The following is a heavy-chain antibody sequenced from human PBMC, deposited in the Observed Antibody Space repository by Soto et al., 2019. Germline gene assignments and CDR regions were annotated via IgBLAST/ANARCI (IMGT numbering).Heavy chain of an antibody. V-gene: IGHV1-69*12. CDR1: GGMFSTYV. CDR3: ARARDAYSYFFDY. Sequence: QVQLVQSGAEVKKPGSSVKVSCKASGGMFSTYVISWVRQAPGQGPEWMGGIIPIFGTPNYAQKFQGRVTITADESTSTAYIELSSLRSEDTAMYYCARARDAYSYFFDYWGQGTLVTVSS. J-gene: IGHJ4*02. D-gene: IGHD3-10*01. CDR2: IIPIFGTP.